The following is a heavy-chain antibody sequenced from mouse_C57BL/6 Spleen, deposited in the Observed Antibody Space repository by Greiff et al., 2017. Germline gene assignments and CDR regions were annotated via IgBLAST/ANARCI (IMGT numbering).Heavy chain of an antibody. Sequence: QVQLKESGAELARPGASVKLSCKASGYTFTSYDISWVKQSTGQGLEWIGEIYPRSGNTYYNEKFKGKATLTADRSSSTAYMELRSLTSEDSAVYFCASDYYGSSCWFAYWGQGTLVTVSA. V-gene: IGHV1-81*01. J-gene: IGHJ3*01. CDR2: IYPRSGNT. CDR1: GYTFTSYD. D-gene: IGHD1-1*01. CDR3: ASDYYGSSCWFAY.